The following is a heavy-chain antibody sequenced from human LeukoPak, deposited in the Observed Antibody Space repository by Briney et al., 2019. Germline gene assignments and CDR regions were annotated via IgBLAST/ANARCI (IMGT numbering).Heavy chain of an antibody. CDR3: ARLWTTTQPGGDY. J-gene: IGHJ4*02. V-gene: IGHV3-23*01. D-gene: IGHD4-17*01. CDR2: GTGDSAYT. CDR1: GFTFSSYV. Sequence: GGFLRLSCAASGFTFSSYVMNWVRQAPGKGLEWVSSGTGDSAYTYYADSVKGRFIISRDNSKSTLYLHTSSLRAEDTAVYYCARLWTTTQPGGDYWGQGTLVTVSS.